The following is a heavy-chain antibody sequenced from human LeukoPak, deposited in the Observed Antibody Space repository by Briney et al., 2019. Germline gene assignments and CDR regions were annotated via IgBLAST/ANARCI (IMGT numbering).Heavy chain of an antibody. J-gene: IGHJ4*02. CDR1: GYSFTSYW. CDR3: ARHPDYGGNSYYFDY. V-gene: IGHV5-51*01. D-gene: IGHD4-23*01. CDR2: IYPGDSDT. Sequence: GESLKISCKGSGYSFTSYWIGWVRQMPGKGLEWMGIIYPGDSDTRYSPSFQGQVTISADKSISTAYLQRSSLKASDTAMYYCARHPDYGGNSYYFDYWGQGTLVTVSS.